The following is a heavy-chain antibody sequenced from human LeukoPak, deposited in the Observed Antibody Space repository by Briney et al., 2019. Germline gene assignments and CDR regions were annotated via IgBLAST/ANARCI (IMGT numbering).Heavy chain of an antibody. V-gene: IGHV4-38-2*01. J-gene: IGHJ3*02. D-gene: IGHD3-16*01. CDR2: INHGGGT. CDR1: GYSIRNGYS. CDR3: ARFDYVWETHGMDAFDM. Sequence: SGTLSLTCGVSGYSIRNGYSWDWIRQAPGKGLEWIGSINHGGGTTYNPSLRSRVTLSLVTSKNAFSLTLTSVTAADTAVYYCARFDYVWETHGMDAFDMWGHGTMVTVSP.